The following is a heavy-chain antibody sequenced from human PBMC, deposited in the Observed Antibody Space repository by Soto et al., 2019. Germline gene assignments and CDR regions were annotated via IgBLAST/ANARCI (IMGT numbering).Heavy chain of an antibody. V-gene: IGHV3-33*01. CDR2: IWHDGSNK. D-gene: IGHD3-22*01. J-gene: IGHJ4*02. Sequence: GGSLRLSCAASGFTFSSYGMHWVRQAPGKGLEWVAVIWHDGSNKYYADSVKGRFTISRDNSKNTLYLQMNSLRAEDTAVYYCAREGDNYYDSSGSHPVFDYWGQGTLVTVSS. CDR3: AREGDNYYDSSGSHPVFDY. CDR1: GFTFSSYG.